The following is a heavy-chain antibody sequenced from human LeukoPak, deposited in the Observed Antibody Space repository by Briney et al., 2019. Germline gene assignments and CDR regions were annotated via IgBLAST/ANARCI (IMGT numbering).Heavy chain of an antibody. CDR1: VFTFSSYS. CDR3: ARDQGGYYDSSGYYSFDY. D-gene: IGHD3-22*01. J-gene: IGHJ4*02. V-gene: IGHV3-21*01. CDR2: MSSSSSYI. Sequence: NSGGSLRLSCAASVFTFSSYSMNWVRQAPGKGLEWVSSMSSSSSYIYYADSVKGRFTISRDNAKNSLYLQMNSLRAEDTAVYYCARDQGGYYDSSGYYSFDYWGQGTLVTVSS.